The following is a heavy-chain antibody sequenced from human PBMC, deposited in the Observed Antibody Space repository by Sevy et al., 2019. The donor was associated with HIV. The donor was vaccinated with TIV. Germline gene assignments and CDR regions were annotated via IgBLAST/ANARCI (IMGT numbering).Heavy chain of an antibody. Sequence: LSLTCAASGFTFTNYGMHWVRQVPGKGLEWVTFIRYDGSDKYYAASVKGRFTISSDDSKNTLYLQMDSLRPEDTAIYYCAKDLAGPGRRYFDSWGQGTLVTVSS. CDR2: IRYDGSDK. V-gene: IGHV3-30*02. CDR1: GFTFTNYG. D-gene: IGHD6-13*01. J-gene: IGHJ4*02. CDR3: AKDLAGPGRRYFDS.